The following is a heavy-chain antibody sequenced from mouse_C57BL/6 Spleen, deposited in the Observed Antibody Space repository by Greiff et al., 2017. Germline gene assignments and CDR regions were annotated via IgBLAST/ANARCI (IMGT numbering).Heavy chain of an antibody. Sequence: QVQLQQSGAELVRPGSSVKLSCKASGYTFTSYWMHWVKQRPIQGLEWIGNIDPSDSETHYNQKFKDKATLTVDKSSSTAYMQLSSLTSEDSAVYYCAREIYPYYFDYWGQGTTLTVSS. CDR2: IDPSDSET. D-gene: IGHD1-1*01. CDR1: GYTFTSYW. J-gene: IGHJ2*01. CDR3: AREIYPYYFDY. V-gene: IGHV1-52*01.